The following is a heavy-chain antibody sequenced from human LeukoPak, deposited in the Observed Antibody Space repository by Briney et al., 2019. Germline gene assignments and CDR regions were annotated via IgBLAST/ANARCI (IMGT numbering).Heavy chain of an antibody. Sequence: GGSLRLSCAASGFTFRNYWMSWVRQAPGEGLGWVANIRPDGSQKYYVDSARGRFTISRDNAKSSLYLQMSSLTPEDTATYYCARDFQPRYCSSSSCSPAWGQGTTVTVSS. CDR2: IRPDGSQK. CDR3: ARDFQPRYCSSSSCSPA. CDR1: GFTFRNYW. D-gene: IGHD2-2*01. V-gene: IGHV3-7*03. J-gene: IGHJ6*02.